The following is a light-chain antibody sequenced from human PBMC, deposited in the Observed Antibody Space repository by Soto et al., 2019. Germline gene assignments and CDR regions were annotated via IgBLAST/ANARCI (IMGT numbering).Light chain of an antibody. CDR2: GNS. Sequence: QSVLTQPPSVSGAPGQRVTISCTGSSSNIGAGYDVHWYQQLPGTVPKVLIYGNSNRPSGVPDRFSGSKSGTSASLAITGLQAEDEADYYCQSYDSSLGGWVFGGGTQLTVL. J-gene: IGLJ3*02. V-gene: IGLV1-40*01. CDR3: QSYDSSLGGWV. CDR1: SSNIGAGYD.